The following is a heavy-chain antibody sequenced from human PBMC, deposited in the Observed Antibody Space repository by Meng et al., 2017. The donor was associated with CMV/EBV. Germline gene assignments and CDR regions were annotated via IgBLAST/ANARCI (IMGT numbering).Heavy chain of an antibody. CDR1: GGTFSSYA. CDR2: IIPIFGTA. Sequence: VQLGQHGAEVKKPGSSVKVSCKASGGTFSSYAISWVRQAPGQGLEWMGGIIPIFGTANYAQKFQGRVTITADESTSTAYMELSSLRSEDTAVYYCAREVDDYGDGWYFDLWGRGTLVTVSS. CDR3: AREVDDYGDGWYFDL. V-gene: IGHV1-69*12. D-gene: IGHD4-17*01. J-gene: IGHJ2*01.